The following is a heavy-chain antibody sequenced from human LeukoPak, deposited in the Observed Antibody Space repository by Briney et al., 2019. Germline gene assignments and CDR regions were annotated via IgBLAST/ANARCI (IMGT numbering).Heavy chain of an antibody. Sequence: GGSLRLSCAASGFTFSSYAMSWVRQAPGKGLEWVSVISGGGGSTHYADSVKGRFTISRDNSKNTLYLQMNSLRAEDTAVYYCAKDVSGSYSNYYYYGMDVWGQGTTVTVSS. J-gene: IGHJ6*02. CDR3: AKDVSGSYSNYYYYGMDV. V-gene: IGHV3-23*01. D-gene: IGHD3-10*01. CDR2: ISGGGGST. CDR1: GFTFSSYA.